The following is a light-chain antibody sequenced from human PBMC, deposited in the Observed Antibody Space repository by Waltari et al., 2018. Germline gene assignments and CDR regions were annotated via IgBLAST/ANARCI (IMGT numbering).Light chain of an antibody. V-gene: IGKV1-5*01. CDR2: DAS. Sequence: DIQMTQSPSTLSASVGDRVTITCRASQGISSWLAWYQQRPGKAPKVLIYDASRLESGVPSRFSGSGSVTEFTLTISSLQPDDFATYYCQQYNSYSYTFGQGTKLEIK. CDR3: QQYNSYSYT. J-gene: IGKJ2*01. CDR1: QGISSW.